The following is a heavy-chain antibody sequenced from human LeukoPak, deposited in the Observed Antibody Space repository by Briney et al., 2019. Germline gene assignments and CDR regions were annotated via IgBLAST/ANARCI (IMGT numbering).Heavy chain of an antibody. Sequence: SETLSLTCTVSGGCFSSYYWSWIRQPPGKGLEWIEYIYYSGSTDYNPSLKSRVTISVDTSKNQFSLKLSSVTAADTAVYYCASIIVGATTVARHLFDYWGQGTLVTVSS. V-gene: IGHV4-59*08. J-gene: IGHJ4*02. CDR2: IYYSGST. CDR1: GGCFSSYY. CDR3: ASIIVGATTVARHLFDY. D-gene: IGHD1-26*01.